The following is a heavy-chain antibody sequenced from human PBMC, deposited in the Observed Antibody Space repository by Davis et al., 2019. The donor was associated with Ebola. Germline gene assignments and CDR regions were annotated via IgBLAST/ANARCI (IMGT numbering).Heavy chain of an antibody. Sequence: GSLRLTCAVYGGSFSGHYWSWIRQPPGKGLEWIGEINYSGSTNYDPSLKSRVTISVDTSKSQFSLKVSSVTAADTAVYYCARVLQQVVRLDPWGQGTLVTVSS. CDR2: INYSGST. J-gene: IGHJ5*02. V-gene: IGHV4-34*01. CDR1: GGSFSGHY. D-gene: IGHD6-6*01. CDR3: ARVLQQVVRLDP.